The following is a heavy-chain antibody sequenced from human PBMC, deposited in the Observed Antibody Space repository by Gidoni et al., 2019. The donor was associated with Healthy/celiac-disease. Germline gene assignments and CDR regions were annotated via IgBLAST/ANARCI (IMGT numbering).Heavy chain of an antibody. CDR1: GFTFSSYA. D-gene: IGHD2-2*01. V-gene: IGHV3-23*04. CDR2: ISGSGGST. Sequence: EVQLVESGGGLVQPGGSLRLSCAAAGFTFSSYAMSCVRQAPGKGLEWVSAISGSGGSTYYADSVKGRFTISRDNSKNTLYLQMNSLRAEHTAVYYCAKDPTKRIVVVPAAIHPTPLNWFDPWGQGTLVTVSS. CDR3: AKDPTKRIVVVPAAIHPTPLNWFDP. J-gene: IGHJ5*02.